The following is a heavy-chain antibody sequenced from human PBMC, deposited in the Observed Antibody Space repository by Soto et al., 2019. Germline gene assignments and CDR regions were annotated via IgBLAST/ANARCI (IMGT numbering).Heavy chain of an antibody. CDR3: AITMVRGVDFDY. D-gene: IGHD3-10*01. CDR1: GYTFTSYD. J-gene: IGHJ4*02. V-gene: IGHV1-8*01. Sequence: ASVKVSCKASGYTFTSYDINWVRQATGQGLEWMGWMNPNSGNTGYAQKFQGRVTMTRNTSMSKAYMDLISLGSEDTAVYYCAITMVRGVDFDYWGQGTLVTVSS. CDR2: MNPNSGNT.